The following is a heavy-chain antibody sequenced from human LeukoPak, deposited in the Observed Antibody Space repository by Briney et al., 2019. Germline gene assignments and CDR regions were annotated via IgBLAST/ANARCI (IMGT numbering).Heavy chain of an antibody. D-gene: IGHD1-26*01. V-gene: IGHV3-7*01. Sequence: GGSLRLSCAVSGFTFSSFWMSWVRQAPGKGLEWVANIKQDGSEKYYVDSVKGRFTVSRDNAKNSLYLRMNSLRAEDTAVYYCARDPKMIYRIVGTTGYFDYWGQGTLVTVSS. J-gene: IGHJ4*02. CDR2: IKQDGSEK. CDR1: GFTFSSFW. CDR3: ARDPKMIYRIVGTTGYFDY.